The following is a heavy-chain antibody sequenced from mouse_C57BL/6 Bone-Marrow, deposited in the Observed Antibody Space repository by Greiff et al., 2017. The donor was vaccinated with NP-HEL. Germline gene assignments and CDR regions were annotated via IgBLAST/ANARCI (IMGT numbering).Heavy chain of an antibody. J-gene: IGHJ3*01. V-gene: IGHV1-50*01. CDR3: ARRGYYGSPFAY. Sequence: VQLQQPGAELVKPGASVKLSCKASGYTFTSYWMQWVKQRPGQGLEWIGEIDPSDSYTNYNQKFKGKATLTVDTSSSTAYMQLSSLTSEDSAVYYCARRGYYGSPFAYWGQGTLVTVSA. D-gene: IGHD1-1*01. CDR1: GYTFTSYW. CDR2: IDPSDSYT.